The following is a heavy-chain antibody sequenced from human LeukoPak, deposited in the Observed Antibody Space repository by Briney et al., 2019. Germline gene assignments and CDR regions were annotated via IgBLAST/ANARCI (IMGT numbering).Heavy chain of an antibody. CDR3: AREGYCSGGSCYSARYYMDV. J-gene: IGHJ6*03. CDR1: GGTFSSYA. D-gene: IGHD2-15*01. V-gene: IGHV1-69*05. Sequence: SVKVSCKASGGTFSSYAISWVRQAPGQGLEWMGGIIPIFGTANYAQKFQGRVTITTDESTSTAYMELSSLRSEDTAVYYCAREGYCSGGSCYSARYYMDVWGKGTTVTVSS. CDR2: IIPIFGTA.